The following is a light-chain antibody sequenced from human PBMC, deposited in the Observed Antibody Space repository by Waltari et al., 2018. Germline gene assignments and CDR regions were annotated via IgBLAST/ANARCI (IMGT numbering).Light chain of an antibody. CDR1: QSISSY. Sequence: DIQMTQSPSSLSASVGDRVTITCRASQSISSYLNWYQPKPGQAPKLLIFAASSLQSGVPSRFSGSGSGTDFTLTISSLQPEDFSTYYCQQSYSTPMYTFGQGTKLEIK. CDR2: AAS. J-gene: IGKJ2*01. CDR3: QQSYSTPMYT. V-gene: IGKV1-39*01.